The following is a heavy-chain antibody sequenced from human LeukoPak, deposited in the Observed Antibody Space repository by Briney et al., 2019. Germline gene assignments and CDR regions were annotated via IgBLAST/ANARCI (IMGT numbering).Heavy chain of an antibody. V-gene: IGHV3-23*01. D-gene: IGHD3-16*01. CDR3: AKGVDASGIYYYFYMDV. J-gene: IGHJ6*03. CDR2: ISGSGGGR. Sequence: PGGSLRLSCAASGFTFSSYAMSWVRQAPGEGLEWVSGISGSGGGRYYADSVKGRFTISRDNSKSTLYLQMNNLRAEDTAVYYCAKGVDASGIYYYFYMDVWGKGTTVTVSS. CDR1: GFTFSSYA.